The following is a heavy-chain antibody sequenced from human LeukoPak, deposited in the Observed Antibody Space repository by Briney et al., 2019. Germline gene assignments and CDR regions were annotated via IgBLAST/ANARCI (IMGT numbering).Heavy chain of an antibody. CDR3: ARTNNVFYYFDY. Sequence: SETLSLTCTVSGXSISSYYWSWIRQPAGKGLESIGHIYNSGSTNYNPSLKGRVTMSVATSKNQFSLKLSSLTAADTAVYYCARTNNVFYYFDYWGQGTLVTVSS. CDR2: IYNSGST. J-gene: IGHJ4*02. V-gene: IGHV4-4*07. D-gene: IGHD2/OR15-2a*01. CDR1: GXSISSYY.